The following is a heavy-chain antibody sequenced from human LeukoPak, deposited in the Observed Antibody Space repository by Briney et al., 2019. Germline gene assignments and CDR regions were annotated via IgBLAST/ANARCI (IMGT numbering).Heavy chain of an antibody. CDR2: INPNSGGT. CDR1: GGTFSSYA. J-gene: IGHJ4*02. CDR3: AKYGDILTGYPYYFDY. Sequence: TSVKVSCKASGGTFSSYAISWVRQAPGQGLEWMGWINPNSGGTNYAQKFQGRVTMTRDTSISTAYMELRSLRSDDTAVYYCAKYGDILTGYPYYFDYWGQGTLVTVSS. D-gene: IGHD3-9*01. V-gene: IGHV1-2*02.